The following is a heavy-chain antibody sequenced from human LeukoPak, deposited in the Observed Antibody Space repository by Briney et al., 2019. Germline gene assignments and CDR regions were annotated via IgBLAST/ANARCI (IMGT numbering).Heavy chain of an antibody. J-gene: IGHJ4*02. V-gene: IGHV3-11*04. Sequence: GGSLRLSCAASGFTFSDYYMSWIRQAPGKGLEWVSYISSSGSTIYHADSVKGRFTISRDNAKNSLYLQMNSLRAEDTAVYYCARDLSSGAVVTDYWGQGTLVTVSS. CDR2: ISSSGSTI. CDR1: GFTFSDYY. D-gene: IGHD2-15*01. CDR3: ARDLSSGAVVTDY.